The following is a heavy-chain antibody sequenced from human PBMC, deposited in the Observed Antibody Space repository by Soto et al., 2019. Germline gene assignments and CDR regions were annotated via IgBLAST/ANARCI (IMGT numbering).Heavy chain of an antibody. J-gene: IGHJ4*02. CDR1: GGSINSYW. V-gene: IGHV4-4*07. CDR3: ARDIASYAYGEGY. CDR2: VYSSGTT. D-gene: IGHD2-21*01. Sequence: SETLSLTCTVSGGSINSYWWSWIRQPAGKGLEWIGRVYSSGTTDYNPSLNSRATMSVETSKNQFSLKLSSVTAADTAVYYCARDIASYAYGEGYWGQGIQVTVSA.